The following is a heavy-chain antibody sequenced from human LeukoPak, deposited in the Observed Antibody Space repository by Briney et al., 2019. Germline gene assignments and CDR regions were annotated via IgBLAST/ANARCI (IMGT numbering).Heavy chain of an antibody. D-gene: IGHD6-13*01. Sequence: KPSETLSLTCTVSGGSISSSSYYWGWIRQPPGKGLEWIGSIYYSGSTYYNPSLKSRVTISVDTSKNQFSLKLSSVTAADTAVYYCARGIAAAPDYWGQGTLVTVSS. CDR3: ARGIAAAPDY. J-gene: IGHJ4*02. CDR1: GGSISSSSYY. V-gene: IGHV4-39*01. CDR2: IYYSGST.